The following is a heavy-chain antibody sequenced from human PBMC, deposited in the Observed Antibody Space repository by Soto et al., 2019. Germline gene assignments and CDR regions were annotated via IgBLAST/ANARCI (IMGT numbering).Heavy chain of an antibody. CDR1: GFAFSSYE. J-gene: IGHJ6*02. D-gene: IGHD3-10*01. CDR3: ARAAGIMTRGFHGMDV. CDR2: ISSTSATI. V-gene: IGHV3-48*03. Sequence: PGGSLRLSCTASGFAFSSYEMNWVRQAPGKGPEWVSYISSTSATIHYVDSVKGRFTISRDNAKNSVYLQMSSLRAEDSAIYYCARAAGIMTRGFHGMDVWGQGTTVTVSS.